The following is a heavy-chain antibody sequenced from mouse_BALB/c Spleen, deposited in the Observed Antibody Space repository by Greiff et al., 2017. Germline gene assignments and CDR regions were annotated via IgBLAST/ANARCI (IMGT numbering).Heavy chain of an antibody. CDR1: GYSITSDYA. CDR3: ASDDCYYLAWFAY. CDR2: ISYSGST. D-gene: IGHD2-3*01. Sequence: DVKLQESGPGLVKPSQSLSLTCTVTGYSITSDYAWNWIRQFPGNKLEWMGYISYSGSTSYNPSLKSRISITRDTSKNQFFLQLNSVTTEDTATYYCASDDCYYLAWFAYWGQGTLVTVSA. V-gene: IGHV3-2*02. J-gene: IGHJ3*01.